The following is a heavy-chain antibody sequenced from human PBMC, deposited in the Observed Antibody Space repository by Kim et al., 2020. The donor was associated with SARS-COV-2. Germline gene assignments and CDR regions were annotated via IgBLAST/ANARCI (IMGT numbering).Heavy chain of an antibody. D-gene: IGHD3-16*02. CDR3: ARVFLGGYRYIDY. V-gene: IGHV7-4-1*02. J-gene: IGHJ4*02. CDR2: INTDTGSP. CDR1: GYTFTNHA. Sequence: ASVKVSCKASGYTFTNHAINWVRQAPGQGLEWMGWINTDTGSPTYAPGFTGRFVFSLDTSVNTAYLQITSLESDDTALYYCARVFLGGYRYIDYWGQGTLVTVSS.